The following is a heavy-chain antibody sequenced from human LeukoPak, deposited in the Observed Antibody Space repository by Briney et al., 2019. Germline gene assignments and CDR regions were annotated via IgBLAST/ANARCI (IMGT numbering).Heavy chain of an antibody. CDR2: ISYDGSNK. J-gene: IGHJ3*02. D-gene: IGHD2-2*01. Sequence: PGRSLRPSCAASGFTFSSYAMHWVRQAPGKGLEWVAVISYDGSNKYYADSVKGRFTISRDNSKNTLYLQMNSLRAEDTAVYYCAREVVVVPAAMGVGAFDIWGQGTMVTVSS. CDR3: AREVVVVPAAMGVGAFDI. V-gene: IGHV3-30*04. CDR1: GFTFSSYA.